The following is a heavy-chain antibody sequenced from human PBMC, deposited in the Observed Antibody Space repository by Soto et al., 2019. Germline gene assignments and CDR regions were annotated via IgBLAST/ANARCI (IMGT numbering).Heavy chain of an antibody. J-gene: IGHJ4*02. V-gene: IGHV2-5*02. CDR3: AHLPWKQLWPRAPVVY. CDR1: GFSLSTSGVG. CDR2: IFWDDAK. D-gene: IGHD5-18*01. Sequence: QITLKESGPSLVKPTQTLTLTCTFSGFSLSTSGVGVGWIRQPPGKALEWLGIIFWDDAKRYSPSLKRRLTITKDTSENQLVHTETNMDPVDAATYYCAHLPWKQLWPRAPVVYWGQGTPVTVSS.